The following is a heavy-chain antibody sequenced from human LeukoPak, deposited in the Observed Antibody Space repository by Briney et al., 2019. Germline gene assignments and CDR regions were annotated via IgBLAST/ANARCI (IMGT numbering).Heavy chain of an antibody. CDR1: GATSST. D-gene: IGHD6-6*01. J-gene: IGHJ5*02. Sequence: GASVKVSCEASGATSSTFSWVRQAPGQGLEWMGWINTNTGNPTYAQGFTGRFVFSLDTSVSTAYLQISSLKAEDTAVYYCARTIAARHWFDPWGQGTLVTVSS. CDR2: INTNTGNP. CDR3: ARTIAARHWFDP. V-gene: IGHV7-4-1*02.